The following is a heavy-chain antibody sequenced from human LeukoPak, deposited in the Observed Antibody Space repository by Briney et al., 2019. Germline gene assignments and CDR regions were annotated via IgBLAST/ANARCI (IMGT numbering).Heavy chain of an antibody. Sequence: GSLRLSCAASGFTFSGSAIHWVRQSSGKGLEWVGHIDKKDNFYATTSAASVTGRFTISRDDSKNTAYLQMNSLETEDTALYYCTRDSGTYNWLDPWGQGTLVTVSS. CDR3: TRDSGTYNWLDP. J-gene: IGHJ5*02. V-gene: IGHV3-73*01. CDR1: GFTFSGSA. CDR2: IDKKDNFYAT. D-gene: IGHD1-26*01.